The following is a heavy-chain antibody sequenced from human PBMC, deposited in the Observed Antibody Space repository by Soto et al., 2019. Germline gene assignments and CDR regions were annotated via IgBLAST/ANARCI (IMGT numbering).Heavy chain of an antibody. V-gene: IGHV3-15*01. CDR2: IKSKTDGGTT. Sequence: PGGSLRLSCAASGFTFSNAWMSWVRQAPGKGLEWVGRIKSKTDGGTTDYAAPVKGRFTISRDDSKNTLYLQMNSLKTEDTAVYYCTPLLYYYVWGSSLLYYYYGMDVGRQATPVTGSS. D-gene: IGHD3-16*01. CDR1: GFTFSNAW. J-gene: IGHJ6*02. CDR3: TPLLYYYVWGSSLLYYYYGMDV.